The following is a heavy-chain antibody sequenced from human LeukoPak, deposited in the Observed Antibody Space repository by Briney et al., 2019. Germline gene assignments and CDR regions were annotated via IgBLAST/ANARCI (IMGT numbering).Heavy chain of an antibody. D-gene: IGHD5-18*01. Sequence: GGSLRLSCAASGFTFSDYGMSWVQTPGKGLEWVAGINWNGGSTGYAVSVRGRFIISRDDANNFLHLHMNSRRAEDTAFYYCVRSFNTYGYPTGYWGQGTLVTVSS. CDR3: VRSFNTYGYPTGY. CDR2: INWNGGST. V-gene: IGHV3-20*04. CDR1: GFTFSDYG. J-gene: IGHJ4*02.